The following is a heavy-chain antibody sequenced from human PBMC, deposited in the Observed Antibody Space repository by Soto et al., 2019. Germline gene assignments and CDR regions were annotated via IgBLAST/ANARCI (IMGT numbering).Heavy chain of an antibody. Sequence: QVRLQESGPGLVKPSGTLSLACVVSGGSISGDYWWTWVRQSPGKGLEWLGEIFHSGSTNSNPSLKTRVTLSVDKYKREFSLNLTSVTAADTAVYYCARGDSGSYLREGLGYYYVMDIWDQGTTVTVSS. D-gene: IGHD1-26*01. CDR2: IFHSGST. CDR1: GGSISGDYW. V-gene: IGHV4-4*02. J-gene: IGHJ6*02. CDR3: ARGDSGSYLREGLGYYYVMDI.